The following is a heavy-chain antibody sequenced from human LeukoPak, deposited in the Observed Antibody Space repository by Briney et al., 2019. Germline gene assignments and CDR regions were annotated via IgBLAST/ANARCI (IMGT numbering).Heavy chain of an antibody. J-gene: IGHJ4*02. CDR2: INPSGGST. CDR3: ARGAPLDCSSTSCYELDY. CDR1: GYTFTSYY. D-gene: IGHD2-2*01. V-gene: IGHV1-46*01. Sequence: GASVKVSCKASGYTFTSYYMHWVRQAPGQGLEWMGIINPSGGSTSYARKFQGRVTMTRDTSTSTVYMELSSLRSEDTAVYYCARGAPLDCSSTSCYELDYWGQGTLVTVSS.